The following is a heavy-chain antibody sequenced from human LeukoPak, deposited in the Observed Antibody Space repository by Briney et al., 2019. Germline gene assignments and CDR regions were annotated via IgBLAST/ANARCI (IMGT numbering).Heavy chain of an antibody. Sequence: GGSLRLSCAASGFTFSSYAMSWVRQAPGKGLEWVSGIDASGGETWYADSVKGRFTISRDNAKNSLYLQMNSPRDEDTAVYYCAREPTPEFGELYSDYWGQGTLVTVSS. CDR3: AREPTPEFGELYSDY. CDR2: IDASGGET. CDR1: GFTFSSYA. D-gene: IGHD3-10*01. V-gene: IGHV3-23*01. J-gene: IGHJ4*02.